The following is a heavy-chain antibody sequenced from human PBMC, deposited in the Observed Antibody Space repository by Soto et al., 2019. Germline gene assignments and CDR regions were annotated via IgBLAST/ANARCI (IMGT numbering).Heavy chain of an antibody. CDR1: GFTFSSYG. D-gene: IGHD6-6*01. V-gene: IGHV3-33*01. CDR3: ARDRLSSSSQNTKVCYYYGMDV. J-gene: IGHJ6*02. Sequence: GGSLRLSCAASGFTFSSYGMHWVRQAPGKGLEWVAVICYDGSNKYYADSVKGRFTISRDNSKNTLYLQMNSLRAEDTVVYYCARDRLSSSSQNTKVCYYYGMDVWGQGTTVTVSS. CDR2: ICYDGSNK.